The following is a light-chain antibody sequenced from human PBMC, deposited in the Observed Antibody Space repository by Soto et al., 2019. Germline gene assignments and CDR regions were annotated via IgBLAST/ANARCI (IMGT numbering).Light chain of an antibody. CDR3: CSYAGSSTLI. CDR2: EGS. J-gene: IGLJ2*01. Sequence: QSVLTQPASVSGSPGQSITISCTGTSSDVGSYNLVSWYQQHPGKAPKVMIYEGSKRPSGVSNRFSGSKSGNTASLTISGLQAEDEADYYCCSYAGSSTLIFGGGTKVTV. V-gene: IGLV2-23*01. CDR1: SSDVGSYNL.